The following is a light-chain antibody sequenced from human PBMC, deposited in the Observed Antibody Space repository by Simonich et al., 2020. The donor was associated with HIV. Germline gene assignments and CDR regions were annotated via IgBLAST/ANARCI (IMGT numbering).Light chain of an antibody. CDR3: QQYNSYSPT. CDR2: KAS. Sequence: DIQMTQSPSTLSASVGDRVTITCRASQNIVSWLAWYQHKPGKAPKLLIYKASTLQSGVPSTFSGSGSGTEFTLTISSLQPDEFATYYCQQYNSYSPTFGQGTKVEIK. J-gene: IGKJ1*01. V-gene: IGKV1-5*03. CDR1: QNIVSW.